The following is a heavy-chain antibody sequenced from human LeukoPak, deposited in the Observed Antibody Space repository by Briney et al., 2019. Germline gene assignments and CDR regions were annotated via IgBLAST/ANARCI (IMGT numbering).Heavy chain of an antibody. V-gene: IGHV3-20*04. Sequence: TGGSLRLSCAASGFILDAFGMSWVRQVPGKGLEWVSGIEWNGGRREYADSVKGRFTISRGNAKNSLYLQMKNLRAEDRALYYCASVPDDASGNSRYYFKTWGQGTLVTVSS. CDR2: IEWNGGRR. D-gene: IGHD3-22*01. CDR3: ASVPDDASGNSRYYFKT. CDR1: GFILDAFG. J-gene: IGHJ4*02.